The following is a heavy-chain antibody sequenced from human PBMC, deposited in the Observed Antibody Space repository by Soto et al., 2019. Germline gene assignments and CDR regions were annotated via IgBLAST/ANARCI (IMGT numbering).Heavy chain of an antibody. CDR3: ARDHLWVATVTTTTKYYYYGMDV. J-gene: IGHJ6*02. V-gene: IGHV1-18*01. D-gene: IGHD4-17*01. Sequence: ASVKVSCKASGYTFTSYGISWVRQAPGQGLEWMGWISAYNGNTNYAQKLQGRVTMTTDTSTSTAYMELRSLRSDDTAVYYCARDHLWVATVTTTTKYYYYGMDVWGQGTTVTVSS. CDR2: ISAYNGNT. CDR1: GYTFTSYG.